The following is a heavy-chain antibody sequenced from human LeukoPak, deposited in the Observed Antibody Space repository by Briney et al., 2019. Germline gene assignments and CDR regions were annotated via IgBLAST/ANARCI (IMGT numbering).Heavy chain of an antibody. CDR1: GGSISSGDYY. CDR2: IYYNGST. J-gene: IGHJ5*02. Sequence: SETLSLTCTVSGGSISSGDYYWSWIRQPPGNGLQWIGYIYYNGSTYYNPSLNRRVTISVVPSKNQFSLKLSSATTADTYIYYCARTSLGGACFDPWGPGNLVTVSS. CDR3: ARTSLGGACFDP. D-gene: IGHD3-10*01. V-gene: IGHV4-30-4*02.